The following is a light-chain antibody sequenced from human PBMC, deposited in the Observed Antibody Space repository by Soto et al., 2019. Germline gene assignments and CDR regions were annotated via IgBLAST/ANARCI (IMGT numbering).Light chain of an antibody. Sequence: EIVLTQSPGTLSLSPGERATLSCRASQSVSSNYLAWYQQRPGQAPRVLIYGASSRATGIPDRFSGSGSGTDFTLTISRLEPEDFAVYGCHHYGNSPPNTFGQGTKVEIK. J-gene: IGKJ2*01. CDR3: HHYGNSPPNT. CDR2: GAS. CDR1: QSVSSNY. V-gene: IGKV3-20*01.